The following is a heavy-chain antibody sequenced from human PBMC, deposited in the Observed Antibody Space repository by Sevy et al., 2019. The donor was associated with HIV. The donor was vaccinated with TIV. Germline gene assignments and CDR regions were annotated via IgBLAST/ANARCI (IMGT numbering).Heavy chain of an antibody. D-gene: IGHD2-15*01. J-gene: IGHJ6*02. CDR2: ISYDGSNK. CDR1: GFTFSSYG. Sequence: GGSLRLSCAASGFTFSSYGMHWVRQAPGKGLEWVAVISYDGSNKYYADSVKGRFTISRDNSKNTLYLQMNSLRAEDTAEYYCATDRSPVGDIVVVVAAKNYYYGMDVWGQGTTVTVSS. CDR3: ATDRSPVGDIVVVVAAKNYYYGMDV. V-gene: IGHV3-30*03.